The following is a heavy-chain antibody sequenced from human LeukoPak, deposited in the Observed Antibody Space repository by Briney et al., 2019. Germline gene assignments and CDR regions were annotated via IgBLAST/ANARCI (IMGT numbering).Heavy chain of an antibody. V-gene: IGHV4-59*01. J-gene: IGHJ4*02. CDR2: IYYSGST. Sequence: SETLSLTCAVYGGSISSYYWSWIRQPPGKGLEWIGYIYYSGSTNYNPSLKSRVTISVDTSKNQFSLKLSSVTAADTAVYYCARLTATEAIWGQGTLVTVSS. D-gene: IGHD6-25*01. CDR3: ARLTATEAI. CDR1: GGSISSYY.